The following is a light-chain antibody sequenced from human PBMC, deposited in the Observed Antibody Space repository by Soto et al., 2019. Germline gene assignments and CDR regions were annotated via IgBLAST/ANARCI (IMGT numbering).Light chain of an antibody. CDR3: QQYNTSSIT. J-gene: IGKJ5*01. CDR2: DAS. V-gene: IGKV1-5*01. CDR1: QTISSW. Sequence: DIQITHSSFTLSSSLGDRVTITCRASQTISSWLAWYQQKPGKAPTLLIYDASTLERGVPSRFSGTGSGTEFTLSIDSLQPDDFATYYCQQYNTSSITFGQGTRLEIK.